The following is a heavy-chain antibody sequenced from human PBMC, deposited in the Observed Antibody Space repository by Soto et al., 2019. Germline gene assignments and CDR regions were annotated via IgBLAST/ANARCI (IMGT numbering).Heavy chain of an antibody. CDR1: GGSISSYY. D-gene: IGHD5-12*01. Sequence: QVQLQESGPGLVKPSETLSLTCTVSGGSISSYYWSWIRQPPGKGLEWIGYIYYSGSTNYNPSLKSRVTISVDTSKNQFSLKLSSVTAADTAVYYCARSGPIDSRGNWFDPWGQGTLVTVSS. CDR2: IYYSGST. J-gene: IGHJ5*02. V-gene: IGHV4-59*01. CDR3: ARSGPIDSRGNWFDP.